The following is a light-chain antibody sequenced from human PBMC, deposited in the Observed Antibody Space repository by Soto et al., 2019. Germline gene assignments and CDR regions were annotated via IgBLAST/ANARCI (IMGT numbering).Light chain of an antibody. Sequence: DIQITQSPSSVSASVGDRVTITCRASERINTYLAWYQQQPGKAPKLLIYAASSLQSGVPSRFSGSGSGTEFTLTISNLQPEDFAVYYCQQYNNWPITFGQGTRLEIK. CDR3: QQYNNWPIT. CDR1: ERINTY. CDR2: AAS. V-gene: IGKV1-12*01. J-gene: IGKJ5*01.